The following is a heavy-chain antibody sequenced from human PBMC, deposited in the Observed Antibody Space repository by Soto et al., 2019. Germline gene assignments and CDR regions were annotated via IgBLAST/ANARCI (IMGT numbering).Heavy chain of an antibody. Sequence: PGGSLRLSCAASGFTFSSYGMHWVRQAPGKGLEWVAVIWYDGSNKYYADSVKGRFTISRDNSKNTLYLQMNSLRAEDTAVYYCARDLLAGGGYYYYYYGMAVWGQGTTVTVSS. CDR1: GFTFSSYG. D-gene: IGHD6-19*01. CDR3: ARDLLAGGGYYYYYYGMAV. J-gene: IGHJ6*02. CDR2: IWYDGSNK. V-gene: IGHV3-33*01.